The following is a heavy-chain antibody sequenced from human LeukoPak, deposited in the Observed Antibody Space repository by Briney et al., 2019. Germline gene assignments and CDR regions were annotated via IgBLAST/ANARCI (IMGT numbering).Heavy chain of an antibody. CDR3: ARLGSRLLLYLTHYYYMDV. D-gene: IGHD3-16*01. V-gene: IGHV3-48*01. CDR2: ISSSSNTI. CDR1: GFTFSSYS. Sequence: GGSLRLSCAASGFTFSSYSMNWVRQAPGKGLEGVSYISSSSNTIYYADSVKGRFTISRDNAKNSLYLQMNSLRAEDTAVYYCARLGSRLLLYLTHYYYMDVWGKGTTVTVSS. J-gene: IGHJ6*03.